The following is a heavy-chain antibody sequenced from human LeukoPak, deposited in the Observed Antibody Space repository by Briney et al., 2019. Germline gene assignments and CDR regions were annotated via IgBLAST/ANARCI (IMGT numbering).Heavy chain of an antibody. V-gene: IGHV1-69*01. D-gene: IGHD6-19*01. CDR3: ARVVAATAPFDY. J-gene: IGHJ4*02. Sequence: SVKVSCKASGGTFSSYAISWVRQAPGQGLEWMGGIIPIFGTANYAQKFQGRVTITADESTSTAYMELSSLRSEGTAVYYCARVVAATAPFDYWGQGTLVTVSS. CDR2: IIPIFGTA. CDR1: GGTFSSYA.